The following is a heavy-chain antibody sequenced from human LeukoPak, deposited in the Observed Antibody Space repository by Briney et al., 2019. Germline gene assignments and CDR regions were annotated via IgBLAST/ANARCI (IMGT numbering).Heavy chain of an antibody. CDR3: ASNRRVGYYFDY. CDR2: IYYSGST. Sequence: SETLSLTCTVSGGSISGYNWSWIRQPPGKGLEWIGYIYYSGSTNYNPSLKSRVTLSVDTSKNQFSLKLSSVTAADTAVYYCASNRRVGYYFDYWGQGTLVTVSS. D-gene: IGHD1-14*01. V-gene: IGHV4-59*12. CDR1: GGSISGYN. J-gene: IGHJ4*02.